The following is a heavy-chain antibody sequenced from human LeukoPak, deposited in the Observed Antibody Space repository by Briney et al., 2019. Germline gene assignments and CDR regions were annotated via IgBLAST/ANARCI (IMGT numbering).Heavy chain of an antibody. Sequence: PSETLSLTCAVYGGSFSGCYWSWIRQPPGKGLEWIGEINHSGSTNYNPSLKSRVTISVDTSKNQFSLKLSSVTATDTAVYYCARVDVIRFGEVIAQRRKWFDPWGQGTLVTVSS. J-gene: IGHJ5*02. D-gene: IGHD3-16*02. V-gene: IGHV4-34*01. CDR2: INHSGST. CDR3: ARVDVIRFGEVIAQRRKWFDP. CDR1: GGSFSGCY.